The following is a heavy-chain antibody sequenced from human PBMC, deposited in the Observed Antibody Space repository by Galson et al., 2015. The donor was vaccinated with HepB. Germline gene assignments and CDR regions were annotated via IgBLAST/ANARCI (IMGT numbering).Heavy chain of an antibody. D-gene: IGHD6-13*01. CDR3: ARHQNNQLVQLDY. V-gene: IGHV4-59*08. J-gene: IGHJ4*02. Sequence: LTCTVSGGSISSYYWSWIRQPPGKGLEWIGYIYYSGSTNYNPSLKSRVTISVDTSKNQFSLKLSSVTAADTAVYYCARHQNNQLVQLDYWGQGTLVTVSS. CDR2: IYYSGST. CDR1: GGSISSYY.